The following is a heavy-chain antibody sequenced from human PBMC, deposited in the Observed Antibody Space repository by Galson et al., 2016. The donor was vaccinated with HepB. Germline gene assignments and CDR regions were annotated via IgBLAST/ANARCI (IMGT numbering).Heavy chain of an antibody. CDR1: GFSFNSYA. CDR2: IAGIGGAT. Sequence: SLRLSCAASGFSFNSYALSWVRQAPGKGLEWVSAIAGIGGATYFADSVKGRFIISRDNSKNMLYLQMNSLKAEDTAVYYCAKTPTVVPAATDYIDCWGQGTLVTVSS. D-gene: IGHD2-2*01. V-gene: IGHV3-23*01. J-gene: IGHJ4*02. CDR3: AKTPTVVPAATDYIDC.